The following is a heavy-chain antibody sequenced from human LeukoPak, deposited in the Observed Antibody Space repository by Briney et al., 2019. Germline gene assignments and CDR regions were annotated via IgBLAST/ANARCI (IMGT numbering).Heavy chain of an antibody. J-gene: IGHJ4*02. Sequence: GGSLRLSCAASGFTFSSYWMSWVRQAPGKGLEWVAVISYDGNNKYYADSVKGRFTISRDNSRDNSKNTLYLQMNSLRTEDTAVYYCARDRPLDIVVVTAILDYWGQGTLVTVSS. CDR3: ARDRPLDIVVVTAILDY. V-gene: IGHV3-30-3*01. D-gene: IGHD2-21*02. CDR1: GFTFSSYW. CDR2: ISYDGNNK.